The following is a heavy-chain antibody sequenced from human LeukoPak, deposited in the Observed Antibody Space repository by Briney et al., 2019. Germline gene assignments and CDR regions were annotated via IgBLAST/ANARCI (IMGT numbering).Heavy chain of an antibody. V-gene: IGHV3-23*01. Sequence: GGSLRLSCAASGFTFSSYGMSWVRQAPGKGLEWVSAISGSGGSTYYADSVKGRFTISRDNSKNTLYLQMNSLRAEDTAVYYCAKTYGSGSYYCYYYYMDVWGKGTTVTISS. CDR3: AKTYGSGSYYCYYYYMDV. CDR1: GFTFSSYG. CDR2: ISGSGGST. J-gene: IGHJ6*03. D-gene: IGHD3-10*01.